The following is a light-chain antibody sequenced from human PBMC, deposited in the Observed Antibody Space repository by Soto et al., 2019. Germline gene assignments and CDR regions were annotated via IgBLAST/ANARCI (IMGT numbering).Light chain of an antibody. CDR1: SSDFGYYNY. J-gene: IGLJ2*01. V-gene: IGLV2-14*01. CDR2: EVS. Sequence: QSVLTQPASVSGSPGQSITISCTGTSSDFGYYNYVSWYQQHPGKAPKLMIYEVSNRPSGVSNRFSGSKSGNAASLTISGLQAADEADYYCSSFTNRSTLLFGGGTKVTVL. CDR3: SSFTNRSTLL.